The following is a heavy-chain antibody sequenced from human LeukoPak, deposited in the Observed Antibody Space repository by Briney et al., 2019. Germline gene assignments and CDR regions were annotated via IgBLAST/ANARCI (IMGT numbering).Heavy chain of an antibody. CDR3: ASSLGGPGVFDI. J-gene: IGHJ3*02. D-gene: IGHD3-16*01. Sequence: QSGGSLRPSRAASGFTFSSYGMHWVRQAPGKGLEWEAVIWYEGSNKYYAVSVEGRLTMSSVNSKNTLYLEMNGLRAEDAAVYYCASSLGGPGVFDIGGQGTMVTVSS. CDR1: GFTFSSYG. V-gene: IGHV3-33*01. CDR2: IWYEGSNK.